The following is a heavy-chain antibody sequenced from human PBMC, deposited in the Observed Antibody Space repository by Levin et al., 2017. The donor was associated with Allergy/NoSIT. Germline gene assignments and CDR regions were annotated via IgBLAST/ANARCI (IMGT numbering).Heavy chain of an antibody. Sequence: GESLKISCAASGFTFSSYAMSWVRQAPGKGLEWVSAISGSGGSTYYADSVKGRFTISRDNSKNTLYLQMNSLRAEDTAVYYCAKDSSTTIIAYYYYGMDVWGQGTTVTVSS. J-gene: IGHJ6*02. CDR1: GFTFSSYA. CDR2: ISGSGGST. D-gene: IGHD5-12*01. V-gene: IGHV3-23*01. CDR3: AKDSSTTIIAYYYYGMDV.